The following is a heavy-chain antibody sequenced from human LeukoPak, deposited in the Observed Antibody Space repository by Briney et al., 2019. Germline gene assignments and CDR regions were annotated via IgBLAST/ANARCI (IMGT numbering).Heavy chain of an antibody. CDR2: INHSGRT. D-gene: IGHD1-26*01. V-gene: IGHV4-34*01. Sequence: SETLSLTCAVYGGSFSGYYWNWIRQPPGKGLEWIGEINHSGRTNYNPSLKSRVTISVDTSKNQFSLKLSSVTAADTAVYYCARSVGATKFDYWGQGTLVTVSS. CDR1: GGSFSGYY. J-gene: IGHJ4*02. CDR3: ARSVGATKFDY.